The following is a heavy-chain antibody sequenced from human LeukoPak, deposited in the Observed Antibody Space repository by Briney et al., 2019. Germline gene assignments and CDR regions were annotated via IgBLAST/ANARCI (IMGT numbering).Heavy chain of an antibody. CDR1: GVPISSSSYY. CDR2: IFYSGPT. D-gene: IGHD6-25*01. CDR3: ARYLAAGYFDL. Sequence: PSETLSLTCTVSGVPISSSSYYWGCIRQPPGKGLEWIGSIFYSGPTNYNPSLKSRVTISVDTSKNQFSLKLSSVTAADTAVYYCARYLAAGYFDLWGRGTLVTVSS. J-gene: IGHJ2*01. V-gene: IGHV4-39*07.